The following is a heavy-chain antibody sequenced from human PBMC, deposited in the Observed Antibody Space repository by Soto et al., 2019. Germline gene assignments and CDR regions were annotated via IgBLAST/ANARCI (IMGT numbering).Heavy chain of an antibody. D-gene: IGHD1-1*01. CDR1: GYTFTSYY. CDR3: ARGASEGTPY. J-gene: IGHJ4*02. CDR2: INPSGGST. Sequence: QVQLVQSGAEVKKPGASVKVSCKASGYTFTSYYMHWVRQAPGQGLEWMGIINPSGGSTGNEQKFQGRVTMTRDTSTSTVYMELSSLRSEDTAVYYCARGASEGTPYWGQGTLVTVSS. V-gene: IGHV1-46*03.